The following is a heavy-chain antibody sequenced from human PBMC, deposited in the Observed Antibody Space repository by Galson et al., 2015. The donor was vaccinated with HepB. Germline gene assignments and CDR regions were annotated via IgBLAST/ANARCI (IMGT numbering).Heavy chain of an antibody. CDR1: GFTFSSYD. V-gene: IGHV3-13*04. CDR3: ARGVAAAGKDAFDI. Sequence: SLRLSCAASGFTFSSYDMHWVRQATGKGLEWVSAIGTAGDTYYPGSVKGRFTISRENAKNSLYLQMNSLRAGDTAVYYCARGVAAAGKDAFDIWGQGTMVTVSS. J-gene: IGHJ3*02. D-gene: IGHD6-13*01. CDR2: IGTAGDT.